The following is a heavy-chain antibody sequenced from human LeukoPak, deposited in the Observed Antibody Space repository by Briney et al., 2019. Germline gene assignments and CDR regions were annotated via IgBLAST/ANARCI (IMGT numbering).Heavy chain of an antibody. D-gene: IGHD2-2*01. CDR1: GGSISSGGYY. CDR2: IYHSGST. Sequence: PSETLSLTCTVSGGSISSGGYYWRWIRQPPGKGLEWIGYIYHSGSTYYNPSLKSRVTISVDRSKNQFSLKLSSVTAADTAVYYCARVHRGYETAFDIWGQGTMVTVSS. CDR3: ARVHRGYETAFDI. J-gene: IGHJ3*02. V-gene: IGHV4-30-2*01.